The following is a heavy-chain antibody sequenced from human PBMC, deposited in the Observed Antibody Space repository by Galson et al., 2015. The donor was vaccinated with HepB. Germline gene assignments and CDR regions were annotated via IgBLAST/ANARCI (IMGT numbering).Heavy chain of an antibody. J-gene: IGHJ5*02. V-gene: IGHV1-8*01. D-gene: IGHD1-7*01. CDR3: ARGSQTGTHRALQEFDP. CDR2: MNPNSGNT. Sequence: SVKVSCKASGYTFTSYDINWVRQATGQGLEWMGWMNPNSGNTGYAQKFQGRVTMTRNTSISTAYMELSSLRSEDTAVYYCARGSQTGTHRALQEFDPWGQGTLVTVSS. CDR1: GYTFTSYD.